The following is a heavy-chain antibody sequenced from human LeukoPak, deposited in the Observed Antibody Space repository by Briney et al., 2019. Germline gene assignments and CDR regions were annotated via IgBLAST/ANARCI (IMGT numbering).Heavy chain of an antibody. Sequence: SETLSLTCTVSGGSISSGDYYWSWIRQPPGKGLEWIGYIYYSGSTYYNPSLKSRVTISVDTSKNQFSLKLSSVTAADTAVYYCARATVIFPPGYGMDVWGQGTTVTVSS. CDR1: GGSISSGDYY. J-gene: IGHJ6*02. CDR2: IYYSGST. D-gene: IGHD2-8*02. V-gene: IGHV4-30-4*01. CDR3: ARATVIFPPGYGMDV.